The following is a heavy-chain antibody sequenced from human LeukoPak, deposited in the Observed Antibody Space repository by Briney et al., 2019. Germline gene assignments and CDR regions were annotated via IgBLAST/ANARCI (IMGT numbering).Heavy chain of an antibody. J-gene: IGHJ4*02. Sequence: GGSLRLSCAASGFTFSNAWMSWVRQAPGKGLEWVGRIKSKTDGGTTDYAAPVKGRFTISRDDSKNTLYLQMNSLKTEDTAVYYCTTRHGYSYGYYFDYWGQGALVTVSS. CDR3: TTRHGYSYGYYFDY. CDR2: IKSKTDGGTT. V-gene: IGHV3-15*01. CDR1: GFTFSNAW. D-gene: IGHD5-18*01.